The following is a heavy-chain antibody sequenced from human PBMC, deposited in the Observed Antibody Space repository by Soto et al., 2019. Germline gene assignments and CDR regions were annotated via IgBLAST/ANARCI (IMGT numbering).Heavy chain of an antibody. V-gene: IGHV1-46*01. CDR1: GYTFTTYY. CDR2: INPSGGST. CDR3: ARDPGVVIDAFDI. J-gene: IGHJ3*02. D-gene: IGHD3-3*01. Sequence: ASVKVSCKASGYTFTTYYMYWVRQAPGQGLEWMGIINPSGGSTSFAQKFQGRVTMTRDTSTSTVYMELISLTSEDTAVYYCARDPGVVIDAFDIWGQGTMVTVSS.